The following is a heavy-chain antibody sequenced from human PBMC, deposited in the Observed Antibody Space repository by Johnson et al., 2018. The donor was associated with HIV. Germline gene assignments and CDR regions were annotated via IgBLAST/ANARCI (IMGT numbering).Heavy chain of an antibody. V-gene: IGHV3-15*01. CDR3: TTARNRLWSSSGWTGFWAFDI. CDR1: GFTFSNAW. D-gene: IGHD6-19*01. J-gene: IGHJ3*02. Sequence: VQLMESGGGVVQPGGSLRLSCAASGFTFSNAWMSWVRQAPGKGLEWVGRIKSKTDGGTTDYAAPVKGRFTISRDDSKNTLYLQMDSLKTEDTAVYYCTTARNRLWSSSGWTGFWAFDIWGQVTMVTVSS. CDR2: IKSKTDGGTT.